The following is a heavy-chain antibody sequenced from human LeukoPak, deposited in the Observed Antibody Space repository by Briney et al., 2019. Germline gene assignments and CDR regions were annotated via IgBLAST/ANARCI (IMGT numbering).Heavy chain of an antibody. CDR1: GFTFSNYW. V-gene: IGHV3-7*01. Sequence: PGGSLRLSCAASGFTFSNYWMSWVRQAPGKGLEWVANIKQDGDEQYYVDSVRGRFTISRGNAKNSLYLQMNSLRAEDTAVYYCARDHMGYDYWGQGTLVTVSS. CDR2: IKQDGDEQ. D-gene: IGHD1-26*01. J-gene: IGHJ4*02. CDR3: ARDHMGYDY.